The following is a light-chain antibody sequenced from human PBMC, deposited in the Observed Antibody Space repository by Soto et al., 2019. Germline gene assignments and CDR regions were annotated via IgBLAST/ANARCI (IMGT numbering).Light chain of an antibody. Sequence: EIVLTQSPGTLSLSPWERATLSCRASQSVSSSYLAWYQQKPGQAPRLLIYGALSRATGIPDRFSGSGSGTDFTLTISRLEPEDFATYYCQQYNSYSFGQGTKVDIK. CDR1: QSVSSSY. CDR2: GAL. V-gene: IGKV3-20*01. J-gene: IGKJ1*01. CDR3: QQYNSYS.